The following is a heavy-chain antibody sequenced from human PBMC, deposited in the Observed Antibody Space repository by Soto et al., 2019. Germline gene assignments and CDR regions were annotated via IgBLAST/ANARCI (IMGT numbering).Heavy chain of an antibody. J-gene: IGHJ4*02. CDR3: ARGGSSYGTGIEH. D-gene: IGHD5-18*01. V-gene: IGHV3-7*01. Sequence: GGSLRLSCGASGFSISRYWMTWVRQAPGKGLEWVADKKQDGSEEYYVDSVKGRFTVSRDNAKNSVYLQLTSLRVEDTALYYCARGGSSYGTGIEHWGQGTLVTVSS. CDR1: GFSISRYW. CDR2: KKQDGSEE.